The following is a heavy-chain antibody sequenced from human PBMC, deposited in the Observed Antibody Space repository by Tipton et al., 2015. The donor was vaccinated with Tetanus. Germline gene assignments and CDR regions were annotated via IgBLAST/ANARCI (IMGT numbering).Heavy chain of an antibody. Sequence: QSGAEVKKPGSSVRVSCKSSGGPFSSYVIAWVRQAPGQGLEWMGGVLPLFGTIKYSQNFQDRVTITADASTSTVYMELGSLRSGDTAVYYCAGVYSPMASGWMYVWGQGTSFTVSS. CDR1: GGPFSSYV. V-gene: IGHV1-69*01. CDR2: VLPLFGTI. D-gene: IGHD3-10*01. J-gene: IGHJ6*02. CDR3: AGVYSPMASGWMYV.